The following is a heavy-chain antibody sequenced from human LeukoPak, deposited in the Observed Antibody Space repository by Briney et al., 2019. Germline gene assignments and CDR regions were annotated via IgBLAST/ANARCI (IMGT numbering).Heavy chain of an antibody. CDR2: INHSGST. CDR1: GGSISSSSYY. Sequence: SETLSLTCTVSGGSISSSSYYWGWIRQPPGKGLEWIGEINHSGSTNYNPSLKSRVTISVDTSKNQFSLKLSSVTAADTAVYYCARGLLYYDFWSGYYGAFDIWGQGTMVTVSS. V-gene: IGHV4-39*07. D-gene: IGHD3-3*01. CDR3: ARGLLYYDFWSGYYGAFDI. J-gene: IGHJ3*02.